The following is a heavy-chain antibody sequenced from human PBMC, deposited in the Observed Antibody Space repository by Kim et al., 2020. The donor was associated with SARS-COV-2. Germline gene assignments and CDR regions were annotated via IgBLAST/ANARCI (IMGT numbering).Heavy chain of an antibody. CDR1: GFTFSSYA. V-gene: IGHV3-23*01. CDR2: ISGSGGST. CDR3: ANGMVGPQAVLFDY. D-gene: IGHD2-15*01. J-gene: IGHJ4*02. Sequence: GGSLRLSCAASGFTFSSYAMSWVRQAPGKGLEWVSAISGSGGSTYYADSVKGRFTISRDNSKNTLYLQMNSLRAEDTAVYYCANGMVGPQAVLFDYWGQGTLVTVSS.